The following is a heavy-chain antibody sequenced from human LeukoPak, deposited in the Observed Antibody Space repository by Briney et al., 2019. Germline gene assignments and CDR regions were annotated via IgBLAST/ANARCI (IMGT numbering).Heavy chain of an antibody. CDR1: GFTFSSYA. V-gene: IGHV3-23*01. Sequence: GGSLRLSCAASGFTFSSYAMSWVRQAPGKGLEWVSAISAGGVGTYYADSVRGRFTISRDNSKNTLYLQMNSLRAEDTAVYHCARRYFDYWGQGILVTVSS. CDR2: ISAGGVGT. J-gene: IGHJ4*02. CDR3: ARRYFDY.